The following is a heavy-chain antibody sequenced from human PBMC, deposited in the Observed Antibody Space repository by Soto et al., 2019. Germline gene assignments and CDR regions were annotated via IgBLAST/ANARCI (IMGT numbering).Heavy chain of an antibody. V-gene: IGHV4-34*01. D-gene: IGHD3-10*01. CDR1: GGSFSGYY. J-gene: IGHJ5*02. CDR2: INHSGST. Sequence: KPSETLSLTCAVYGGSFSGYYWSWIRQPPGKGLEWIGEINHSGSTNYNPSLKSRVTISVDTSKNQFSLKLSSVTAADTAVYYCARGLTYYYGSGSQYNWFDPWGQGTLVTVSS. CDR3: ARGLTYYYGSGSQYNWFDP.